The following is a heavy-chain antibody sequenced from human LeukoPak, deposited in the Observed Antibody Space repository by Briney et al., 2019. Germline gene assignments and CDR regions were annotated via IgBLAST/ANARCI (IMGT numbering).Heavy chain of an antibody. Sequence: GGSLRLSCAASGFTFDDYAMHWVRQAPGKGLEWVSGISWNSGSIGYADSVKGRFTISRDNAKNSLYLQMNSLRAEDMALYYCAKDSRPFTVVGGSYYFDYWGQGTLVTVSS. D-gene: IGHD4-23*01. J-gene: IGHJ4*02. CDR3: AKDSRPFTVVGGSYYFDY. CDR2: ISWNSGSI. CDR1: GFTFDDYA. V-gene: IGHV3-9*03.